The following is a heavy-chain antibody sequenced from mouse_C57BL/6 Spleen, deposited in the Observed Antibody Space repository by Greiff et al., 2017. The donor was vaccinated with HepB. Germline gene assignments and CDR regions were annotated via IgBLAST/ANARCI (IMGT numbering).Heavy chain of an antibody. J-gene: IGHJ4*01. Sequence: LQQPGAELVMPGASVKLSCKASGYTFTSYWMHWVKQRPGQGLEWIGEIDPSDSYTNYNQKFKGKSTLTVDKSSSTAYMQLSSLTSEDSAVYYCARNPYAMDYWGQGTSVTVSS. CDR3: ARNPYAMDY. CDR1: GYTFTSYW. V-gene: IGHV1-69*01. CDR2: IDPSDSYT.